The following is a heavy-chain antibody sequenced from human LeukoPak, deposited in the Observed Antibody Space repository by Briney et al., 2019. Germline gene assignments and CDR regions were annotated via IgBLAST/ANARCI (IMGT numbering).Heavy chain of an antibody. D-gene: IGHD3-10*01. CDR2: INSDGTNT. CDR1: GFTFSSYG. Sequence: GGSLRLSCAASGFTFSSYGMHWVRQAPGKGLVWVSRINSDGTNTSYADSVKGRFTISRDNAKNTVYLQMNSLRVEDTAVYYCAKQFDYGSGSYWGYFDYWGQGTLVTVSS. V-gene: IGHV3-74*01. J-gene: IGHJ4*02. CDR3: AKQFDYGSGSYWGYFDY.